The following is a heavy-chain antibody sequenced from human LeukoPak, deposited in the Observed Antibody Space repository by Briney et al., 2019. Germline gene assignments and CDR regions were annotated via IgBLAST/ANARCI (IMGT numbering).Heavy chain of an antibody. CDR3: ASGGRQLPQFDY. CDR2: ISSSGSTR. CDR1: GFTFSDYY. Sequence: GGSLRLSCAASGFTFSDYYMSWIGQAPGKGRQGVSYISSSGSTRYYADSVKGRFTISRDNAKNSLYLQMNSLRAEDTAVYYCASGGRQLPQFDYWGQGTLVTVSS. V-gene: IGHV3-11*04. D-gene: IGHD2-15*01. J-gene: IGHJ4*02.